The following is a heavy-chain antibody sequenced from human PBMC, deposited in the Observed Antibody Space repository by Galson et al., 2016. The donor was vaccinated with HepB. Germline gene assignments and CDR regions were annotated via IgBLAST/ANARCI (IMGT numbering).Heavy chain of an antibody. Sequence: SVKVSCKASGYTFTNYAIHWLRQAPGQRLEWMGWVNGGSGNTKYSQKLQGRVTITRDTSASTAYVELSSLRSEDTAVYYCASGRDGLYDYWGQGTLVTVSS. CDR3: ASGRDGLYDY. CDR2: VNGGSGNT. J-gene: IGHJ4*02. V-gene: IGHV1-3*01. D-gene: IGHD2-8*01. CDR1: GYTFTNYA.